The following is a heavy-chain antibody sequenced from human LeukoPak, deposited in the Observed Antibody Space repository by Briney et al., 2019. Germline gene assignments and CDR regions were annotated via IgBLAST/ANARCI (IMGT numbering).Heavy chain of an antibody. Sequence: PGGSLRLSCAASGFTFSSYAMSWVRQAPGKGLEWVSAISGSGGSTYYADSVKGRFTISRDNSKNTLYLQMNSLRAEDTAVYYCAKDRRMTTVTVYYFDYWGQRTLVTVSS. V-gene: IGHV3-23*01. CDR1: GFTFSSYA. CDR2: ISGSGGST. D-gene: IGHD4-17*01. CDR3: AKDRRMTTVTVYYFDY. J-gene: IGHJ4*02.